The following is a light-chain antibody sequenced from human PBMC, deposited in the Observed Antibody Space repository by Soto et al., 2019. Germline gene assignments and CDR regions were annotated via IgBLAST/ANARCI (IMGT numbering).Light chain of an antibody. CDR3: QQFDDSPPAFT. CDR2: GAS. J-gene: IGKJ2*01. Sequence: ESVLTQSPGTLSLSPGERATLSCRASQTVSSKYLTWYQQKPGQAPRLLIYGASIRATGIPYRFSGSRSGADFTLTISKLEPEDFAVYYCQQFDDSPPAFTFGQGTKLEI. V-gene: IGKV3-20*01. CDR1: QTVSSKY.